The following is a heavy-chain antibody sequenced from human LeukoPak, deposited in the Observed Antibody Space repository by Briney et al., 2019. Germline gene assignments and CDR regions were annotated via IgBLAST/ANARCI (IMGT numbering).Heavy chain of an antibody. Sequence: GGSLRLSCATSGFTFSSNWMHWVRQAPGKGLVWVSRINEDGSTTNYADSVKGRSTIFRDNAKNTLYLQMNSLRTEDTAVYYCVRDLGGRSGHWGQGTLVTVSS. CDR2: INEDGSTT. D-gene: IGHD1-26*01. CDR1: GFTFSSNW. V-gene: IGHV3-74*01. J-gene: IGHJ4*02. CDR3: VRDLGGRSGH.